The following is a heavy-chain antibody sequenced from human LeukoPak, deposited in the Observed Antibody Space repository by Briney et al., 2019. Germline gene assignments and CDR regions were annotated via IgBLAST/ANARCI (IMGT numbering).Heavy chain of an antibody. Sequence: GESLKISCKGSGYSFTSYWIGWVRQMPGKGLEWMGIIYPGDSDTRYSPSFQGQVTISADKSISTAYLQWSSLKASDTAMYYCARHGVYYDSSGYYQNYYYYGMDVWGHGTTVTVSS. V-gene: IGHV5-51*01. CDR1: GYSFTSYW. CDR2: IYPGDSDT. D-gene: IGHD3-22*01. CDR3: ARHGVYYDSSGYYQNYYYYGMDV. J-gene: IGHJ6*02.